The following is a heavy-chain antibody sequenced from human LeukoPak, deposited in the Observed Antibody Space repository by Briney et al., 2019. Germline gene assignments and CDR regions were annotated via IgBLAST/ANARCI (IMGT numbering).Heavy chain of an antibody. V-gene: IGHV4-28*01. D-gene: IGHD6-13*01. CDR2: IYYSGST. Sequence: KASETLSLTCAVSGYSISSSSWWGWIRQPPGKGLEWIGYIYYSGSTYYNPSLKSRVTMSVDTSKNQFSLKLSSVTAVDTAVYYCARNLLGIAVAGSWGQGILVTVSS. CDR3: ARNLLGIAVAGS. CDR1: GYSISSSSW. J-gene: IGHJ5*02.